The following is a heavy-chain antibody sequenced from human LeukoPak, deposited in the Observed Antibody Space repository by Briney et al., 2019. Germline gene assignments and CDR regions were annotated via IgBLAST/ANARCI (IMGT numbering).Heavy chain of an antibody. CDR2: ISAYSGNT. CDR1: GYTFTSYG. J-gene: IGHJ5*02. V-gene: IGHV1-18*01. D-gene: IGHD3-22*01. CDR3: ARGRHSSGYYFTSYNWFDP. Sequence: ASVKVSCKASGYTFTSYGISWVRQAPGQGLEWMGWISAYSGNTNYAQKLQGRVTMTTDTSTSTAYMELRSLRSDDTAVYYCARGRHSSGYYFTSYNWFDPWGQGTLVTVSS.